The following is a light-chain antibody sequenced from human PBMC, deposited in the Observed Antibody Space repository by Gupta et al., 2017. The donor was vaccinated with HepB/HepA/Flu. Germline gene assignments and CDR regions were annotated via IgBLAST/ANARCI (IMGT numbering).Light chain of an antibody. CDR2: WAS. Sequence: DIVMTQSAASLAVSLGERATINCKSSQSVLYSSNNKNYLAWYQQKPGQPPKLLIYWASTRESGVPDRFSGSGSGTDFTLPISSLQAEDVAVYYCQQYYSTLSLTFGQGTRLEIK. V-gene: IGKV4-1*01. CDR3: QQYYSTLSLT. CDR1: QSVLYSSNNKNY. J-gene: IGKJ5*01.